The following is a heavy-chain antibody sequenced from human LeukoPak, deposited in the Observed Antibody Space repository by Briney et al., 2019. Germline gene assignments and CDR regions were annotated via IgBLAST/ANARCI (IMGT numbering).Heavy chain of an antibody. CDR2: INPNSGDT. Sequence: ASVKVSCKASGYTFTSYGISWVRQAPGQELEWMGWINPNSGDTNFAQKFQGRVTMTRDTSISTVYMELSRLRSDDTAVFYCAREITMVRGVVTRYYYYMDVWGKGTTVTISS. J-gene: IGHJ6*03. V-gene: IGHV1-2*02. CDR1: GYTFTSYG. CDR3: AREITMVRGVVTRYYYYMDV. D-gene: IGHD3-10*01.